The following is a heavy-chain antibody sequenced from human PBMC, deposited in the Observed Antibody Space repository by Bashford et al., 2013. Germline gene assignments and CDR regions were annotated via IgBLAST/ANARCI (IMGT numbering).Heavy chain of an antibody. J-gene: IGHJ4*02. V-gene: IGHV5-51*01. CDR1: GYSFTSYW. D-gene: IGHD6-13*01. CDR2: IYPGDSDA. Sequence: GESLKISCKGAGYSFTSYWIAWVRQMPGRGMEWMAIIYPGDSDARYSPSFQGQVTISVDKSVTTAYLQWSSLKASDTAIYYCARRVYTSRWYGDLDYWGQGTLVTVSS. CDR3: ARRVYTSRWYGDLDY.